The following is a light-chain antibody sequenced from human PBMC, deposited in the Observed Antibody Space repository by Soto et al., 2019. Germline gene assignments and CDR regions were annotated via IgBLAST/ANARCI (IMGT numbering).Light chain of an antibody. CDR2: AAS. J-gene: IGKJ4*01. CDR3: QQLNSYPLT. Sequence: DIQLPQFPSFLSASVGARVTIPCRASQGISSYLAWYQQKPGKAPRLLIYAASTLQSGVPSRFSGSGSGTEFTLTISSLQPEDFATYYCQQLNSYPLTFGGGTKVEIK. CDR1: QGISSY. V-gene: IGKV1-9*01.